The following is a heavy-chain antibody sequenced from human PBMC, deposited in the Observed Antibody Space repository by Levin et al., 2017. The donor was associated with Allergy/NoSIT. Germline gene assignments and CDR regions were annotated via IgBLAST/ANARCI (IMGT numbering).Heavy chain of an antibody. V-gene: IGHV3-48*02. CDR2: ISSSSSTI. D-gene: IGHD3-22*01. CDR1: GFIFNSYS. CDR3: AREYYYSDSSAFYYLFDY. Sequence: GESLKISCAASGFIFNSYSMNWVRQAPGKGLEWVSYISSSSSTIYYADSVKGRFTISRDNAKNSLYLQMDSLRDEDTAVYYCAREYYYSDSSAFYYLFDYWGQGTLVTVSS. J-gene: IGHJ4*02.